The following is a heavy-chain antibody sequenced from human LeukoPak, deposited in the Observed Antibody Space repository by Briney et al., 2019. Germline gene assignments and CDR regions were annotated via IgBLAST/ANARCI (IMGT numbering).Heavy chain of an antibody. CDR1: GYTFTGYY. V-gene: IGHV1-2*06. CDR2: INPNSGGT. Sequence: GASVKVSCKASGYTFTGYYMHWVRQAPGQGLEWMGRINPNSGGTNYAQKFQGRVTMTRDTSISTAYMERSRLRSDDTAVYYCARDLYYYDSSGYWVYYFDYWGQGTLVTVSS. CDR3: ARDLYYYDSSGYWVYYFDY. J-gene: IGHJ4*02. D-gene: IGHD3-22*01.